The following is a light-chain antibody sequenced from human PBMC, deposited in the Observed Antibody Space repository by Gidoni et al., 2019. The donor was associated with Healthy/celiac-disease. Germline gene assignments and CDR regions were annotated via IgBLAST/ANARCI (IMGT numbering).Light chain of an antibody. Sequence: DIQMTQSPSSLSASVGDRVTITCRASQSISSYLNWYQQKPGKAPKLLIYAASSLQSGVPSRFSGSGSGTDFTLTFSSLQPEDFATYYCQQSYSTPELTFGGGTKVEIK. V-gene: IGKV1-39*01. CDR3: QQSYSTPELT. CDR1: QSISSY. CDR2: AAS. J-gene: IGKJ4*01.